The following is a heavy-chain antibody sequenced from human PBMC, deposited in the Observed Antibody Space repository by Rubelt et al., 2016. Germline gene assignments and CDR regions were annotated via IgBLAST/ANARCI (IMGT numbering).Heavy chain of an antibody. J-gene: IGHJ3*02. V-gene: IGHV1-3*01. D-gene: IGHD1-26*01. CDR1: GYSFTSYA. CDR2: INAGNGNT. Sequence: HVQLVQSGAEVKKPGASVKVSCKASGYSFTSYAMHWVRQAPGQRLEWMGWINAGNGNTKYSRKLTGRCTITREKTASTAYMGLGSLGSEETAVYYCASSKGATRDADACAIWGQGTMVTVSS. CDR3: ASSKGATRDADACAI.